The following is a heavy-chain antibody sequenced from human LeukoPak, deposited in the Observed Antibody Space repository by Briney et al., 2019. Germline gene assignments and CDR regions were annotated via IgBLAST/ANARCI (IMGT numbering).Heavy chain of an antibody. CDR2: TYYRSKWYN. J-gene: IGHJ4*02. CDR3: AREGEYYYDSSGCSE. D-gene: IGHD3-22*01. V-gene: IGHV6-1*01. Sequence: SQTLSLTCAISGDSVSINSAAWNWIRQSPSRGLEWLGRTYYRSKWYNDYAGSVKSLITIKADTTKNKFSLQLNSVTPEDTAVYYCAREGEYYYDSSGCSEWGQGTLVTVSS. CDR1: GDSVSINSAA.